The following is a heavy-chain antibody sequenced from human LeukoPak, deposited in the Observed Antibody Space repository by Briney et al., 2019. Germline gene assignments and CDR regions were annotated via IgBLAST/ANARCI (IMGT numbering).Heavy chain of an antibody. CDR3: ARGAHYHDSSEGYDY. CDR1: GYTFTGYY. J-gene: IGHJ4*02. V-gene: IGHV1-2*02. CDR2: INPNSGGT. D-gene: IGHD3-22*01. Sequence: ASVKVSCKASGYTFTGYYMHWVRQAPGQGLEWMGWINPNSGGTNHAQKFQGRVTMTRDTSISTAYMELSRLRSDDTAVYYCARGAHYHDSSEGYDYWGQGTLVTVSS.